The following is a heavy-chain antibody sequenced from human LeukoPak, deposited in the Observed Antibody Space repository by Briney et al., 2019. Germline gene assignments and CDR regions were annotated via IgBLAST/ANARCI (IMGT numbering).Heavy chain of an antibody. Sequence: SQTLSLTCAISGDSVSSNSAAWNWIRQSPSRGHEWLGRTYYRSKWYNDYALSVKSRISINPDTSKKQFSLQLNSVTPEDTAVYYCARSYSSGWDFESWGQGTLVTVSS. V-gene: IGHV6-1*01. J-gene: IGHJ4*02. CDR2: TYYRSKWYN. CDR1: GDSVSSNSAA. CDR3: ARSYSSGWDFES. D-gene: IGHD6-19*01.